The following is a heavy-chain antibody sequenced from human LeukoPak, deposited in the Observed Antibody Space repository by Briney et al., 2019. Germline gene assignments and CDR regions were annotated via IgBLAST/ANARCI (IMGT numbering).Heavy chain of an antibody. CDR3: ARGNRPPDY. J-gene: IGHJ4*02. CDR2: INCNSKYI. V-gene: IGHV3-11*06. Sequence: PGGSLRLSCAASGFTFSDYYMSWIRQAPGKGLEWVSYINCNSKYINYADSVKGRFTISRDNAKNSLYLQMNSLRAEDTAVYYCARGNRPPDYWGQGTLVTVSS. CDR1: GFTFSDYY.